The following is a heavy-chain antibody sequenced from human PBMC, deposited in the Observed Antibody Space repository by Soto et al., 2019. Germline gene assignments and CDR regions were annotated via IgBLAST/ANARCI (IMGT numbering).Heavy chain of an antibody. CDR2: IYPSDSDT. CDR3: ARRARVMVSFVS. Sequence: RGESLQIPCKTSGYTFTTYWVGWVRQRLGEGLEWMGIIYPSDSDTRYSPSFQGHVMFSVDKSLETAYLEWSSLKTSDTAVSFCARRARVMVSFVSRDHGIQVTAPQ. V-gene: IGHV5-51*01. CDR1: GYTFTTYW. D-gene: IGHD3-16*01. J-gene: IGHJ4*01.